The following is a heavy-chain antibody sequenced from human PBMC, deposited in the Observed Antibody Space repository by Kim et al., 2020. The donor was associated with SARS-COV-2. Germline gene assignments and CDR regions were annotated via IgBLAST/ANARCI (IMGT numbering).Heavy chain of an antibody. CDR1: GFTFSSYS. J-gene: IGHJ3*02. V-gene: IGHV3-48*02. CDR2: ISSSSSTI. D-gene: IGHD3-22*01. Sequence: GGSLRLSCAASGFTFSSYSMNWVRQAPGKGLEWVSYISSSSSTIYYADSVKGRFTISRDNAKNSLYLQMNSLRDEDTAVYYCAREGFEWLLLSSDAFDIWGQGTMGTVSS. CDR3: AREGFEWLLLSSDAFDI.